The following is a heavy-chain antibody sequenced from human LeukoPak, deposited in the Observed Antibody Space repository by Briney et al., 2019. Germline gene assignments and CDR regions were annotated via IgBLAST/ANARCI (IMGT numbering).Heavy chain of an antibody. CDR1: GFTFSSYW. D-gene: IGHD1-20*01. Sequence: GGSLRLSCAASGFTFSSYWMSWVRQAPGKGLEWVATIIRDGSAKHYVDSVKGRFTVSRDNAKNSLHLQMNSLRADDTAVYYCVRLSGDITVFDLWGQGTLVTVSS. CDR3: VRLSGDITVFDL. V-gene: IGHV3-7*01. J-gene: IGHJ4*02. CDR2: IIRDGSAK.